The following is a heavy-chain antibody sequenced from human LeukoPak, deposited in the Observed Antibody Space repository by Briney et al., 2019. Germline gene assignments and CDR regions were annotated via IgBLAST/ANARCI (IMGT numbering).Heavy chain of an antibody. CDR2: ISAYNGNT. J-gene: IGHJ4*02. V-gene: IGHV1-18*01. CDR3: ARVAFSSSSLAWGYFDY. D-gene: IGHD6-6*01. Sequence: GASVKVSCKASGYTFTSYGISWVRQAPGQGLEWMGWISAYNGNTNYAQKLQGRVTMTTDTSTSTAYMELRSLRSDDTAVYYCARVAFSSSSLAWGYFDYWGQGTLVTVSS. CDR1: GYTFTSYG.